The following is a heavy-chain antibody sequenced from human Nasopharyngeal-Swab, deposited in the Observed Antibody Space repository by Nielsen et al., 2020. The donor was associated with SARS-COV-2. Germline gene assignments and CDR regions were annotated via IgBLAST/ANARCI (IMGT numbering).Heavy chain of an antibody. V-gene: IGHV4-34*01. CDR3: ARWGNSSSWYYFDY. J-gene: IGHJ4*02. CDR1: GGSFSGYY. Sequence: SETLSLTCAVHGGSFSGYYWSWIRQPPGKGLEWIGEINHSGSTNYNPSLKSRVTISVDTSKNQFSLKLSSVTAADTAVYYCARWGNSSSWYYFDYWGQGTLVTVSS. D-gene: IGHD6-13*01. CDR2: INHSGST.